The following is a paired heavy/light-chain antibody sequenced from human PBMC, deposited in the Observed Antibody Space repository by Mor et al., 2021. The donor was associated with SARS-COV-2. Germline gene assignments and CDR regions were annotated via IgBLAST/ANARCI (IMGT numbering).Heavy chain of an antibody. Sequence: EVQLVESGGDLVQPGGSLRLSCAASGFTFSSNWMHWVRQAPGKGLVWISRINTDGTITNYADSVKGRFTISRDNAKNTLYLQMNSLRAEDTAVYYCVRTAYTASRADYWGQGTLVTVSS. J-gene: IGHJ4*02. CDR2: INTDGTIT. CDR3: VRTAYTASRADY. CDR1: GFTFSSNW. V-gene: IGHV3-74*01. D-gene: IGHD2-2*02.
Light chain of an antibody. J-gene: IGKJ1*01. V-gene: IGKV2-28*01. CDR2: LVS. CDR1: QSLLDSNGNTH. Sequence: EIVMTQSPLTLPVTPGEPASISCRSTQSLLDSNGNTHLDWYLQKPGQSPQLLISLVSNRASGVPDRFSGGGSGTDFTLKINRVEAEDVGVYYCMQAQQVPLTFGQGTKVEMK. CDR3: MQAQQVPLT.